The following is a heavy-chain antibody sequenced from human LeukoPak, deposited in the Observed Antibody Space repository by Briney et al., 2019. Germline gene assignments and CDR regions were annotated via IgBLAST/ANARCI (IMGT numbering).Heavy chain of an antibody. Sequence: GGSLRLSCAASGFTFNNYAVNWVRQAPGKGLEWVSAISSSGGGTYYADSVKGRFTISRDNSKNTLYLQMISLRVEDTAIYYCAKAPQGKSGYALPANWGQGTLVTVSS. D-gene: IGHD5-12*01. V-gene: IGHV3-23*01. CDR2: ISSSGGGT. CDR1: GFTFNNYA. J-gene: IGHJ4*02. CDR3: AKAPQGKSGYALPAN.